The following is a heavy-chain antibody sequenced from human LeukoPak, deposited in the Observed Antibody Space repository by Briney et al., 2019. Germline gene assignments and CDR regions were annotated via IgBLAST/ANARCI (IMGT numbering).Heavy chain of an antibody. D-gene: IGHD2-15*01. Sequence: GGSLRLSCAASGFTFSSYWMHWVRQAPGKGLEWVSYISSSSSTIYYADSVKGRFTISRDNAKNSLYLQMNSLRAEDTAVYYCVRDDVVCSGGSCYYMDVWGKGTTVTVSS. V-gene: IGHV3-48*01. J-gene: IGHJ6*03. CDR2: ISSSSSTI. CDR3: VRDDVVCSGGSCYYMDV. CDR1: GFTFSSYW.